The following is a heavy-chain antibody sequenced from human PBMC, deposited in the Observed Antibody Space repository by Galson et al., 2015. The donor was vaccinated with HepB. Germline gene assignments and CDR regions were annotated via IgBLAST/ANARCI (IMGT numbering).Heavy chain of an antibody. J-gene: IGHJ4*02. D-gene: IGHD2-8*01. Sequence: SLRLSCAASGFTFSSYAMHWVRQAPEKGLEYVSAISSNGGSTYYADSVKGRFTISRDNSKNTLYLLMSSLRAEDTAVYYCVRDKYGRFSYFDYWGQGTLVTVSS. CDR2: ISSNGGST. V-gene: IGHV3-64D*06. CDR1: GFTFSSYA. CDR3: VRDKYGRFSYFDY.